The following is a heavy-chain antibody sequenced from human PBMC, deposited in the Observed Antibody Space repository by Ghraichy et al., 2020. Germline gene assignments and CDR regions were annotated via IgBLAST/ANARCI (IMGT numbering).Heavy chain of an antibody. CDR2: IYSGGST. J-gene: IGHJ4*02. V-gene: IGHV3-66*02. CDR3: ARDLAGDLKFDY. Sequence: GGSLRLSCAASGFTVSSNYMSWVRQAPGKGLEWVSVIYSGGSTYYADSVKGRFTISRDNSKNTLYLQMNSLRAEDTAVYYCARDLAGDLKFDYWGQGTLVTVSS. CDR1: GFTVSSNY.